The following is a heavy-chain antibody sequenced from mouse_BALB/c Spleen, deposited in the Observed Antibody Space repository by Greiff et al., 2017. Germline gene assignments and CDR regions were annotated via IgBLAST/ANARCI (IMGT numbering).Heavy chain of an antibody. CDR1: GYTFTSYW. J-gene: IGHJ4*01. V-gene: IGHV1-52*01. Sequence: VQLQQSGAELVRPGDSVKLSCKASGYTFTSYWMNWVKQRPEQGLEWIGRIDPYDSETHYNQKFKDKAILTVDKSSSTAYMQLSILTSEDSAVYYCARYEGSYAMDYWGQGTSVTVAS. CDR2: IDPYDSET. D-gene: IGHD2-3*01. CDR3: ARYEGSYAMDY.